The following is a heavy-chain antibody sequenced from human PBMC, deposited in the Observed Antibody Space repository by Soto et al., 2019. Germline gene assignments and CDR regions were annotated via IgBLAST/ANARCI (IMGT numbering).Heavy chain of an antibody. J-gene: IGHJ6*02. D-gene: IGHD6-19*01. V-gene: IGHV1-69*13. Sequence: SVKVSXKASGGTFSSYAISWVRQAPGQGLEWMGGIIPIFGTANYAQKFQGRVTITADESTSTAYMELSSLSFEDTAVYYCASWVPGIAVAGTCYYYYGMDVWGQGTTVTVSS. CDR3: ASWVPGIAVAGTCYYYYGMDV. CDR2: IIPIFGTA. CDR1: GGTFSSYA.